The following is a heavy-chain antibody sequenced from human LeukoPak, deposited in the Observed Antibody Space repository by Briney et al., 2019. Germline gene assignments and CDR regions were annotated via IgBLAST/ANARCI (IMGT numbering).Heavy chain of an antibody. D-gene: IGHD3-22*01. J-gene: IGHJ6*02. CDR1: GGSISSYY. CDR3: ARTVKNYYDSSAHYYGMDA. CDR2: IYYSGST. Sequence: SETLSLTCTVSGGSISSYYWSWIRQPPGKGLEWIGYIYYSGSTNYNPSLKSRVTISVDTSKNQFSLKLSSVTAADTAVYYCARTVKNYYDSSAHYYGMDAWGQGTTVTVSS. V-gene: IGHV4-59*01.